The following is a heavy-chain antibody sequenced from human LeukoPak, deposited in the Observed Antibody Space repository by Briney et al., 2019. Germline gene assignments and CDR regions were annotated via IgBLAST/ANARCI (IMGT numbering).Heavy chain of an antibody. J-gene: IGHJ3*02. CDR1: GFTFSSYS. V-gene: IGHV3-21*01. D-gene: IGHD2-15*01. Sequence: PGGSLRLSCAASGFTFSSYSMNWVRQAPGEGLEWVSSISSSISYIYYADSVKGRFTISRDNAKNSLYLQMNSLRAEDTAVYYCARDQASPGYCSGGSCADAFDIWGQGTMVTVSS. CDR2: ISSSISYI. CDR3: ARDQASPGYCSGGSCADAFDI.